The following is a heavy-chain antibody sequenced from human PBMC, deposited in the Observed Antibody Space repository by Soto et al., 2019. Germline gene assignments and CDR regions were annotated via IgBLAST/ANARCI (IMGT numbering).Heavy chain of an antibody. CDR1: GYSFTSYW. CDR2: IYPGDSDT. J-gene: IGHJ3*02. Sequence: GESLKISCKGSGYSFTSYWIGWVRQMPGKGLEWMGIIYPGDSDTRYSPSFQGQVTISADKSISTAYLQWSSLKASDTAMYYCTRRPTPIEYSSAFDIWGQGTMVTVSS. CDR3: TRRPTPIEYSSAFDI. V-gene: IGHV5-51*01. D-gene: IGHD6-6*01.